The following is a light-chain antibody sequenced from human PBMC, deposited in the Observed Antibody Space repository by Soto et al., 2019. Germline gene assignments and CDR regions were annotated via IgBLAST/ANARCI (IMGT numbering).Light chain of an antibody. CDR2: EDS. Sequence: QSVLTQPPSVSAAPGQKVTISCSGSSSNVGNNYVSWYQQLPGAAPKVLIYEDSKRPSGIPDRFSASKSGTSATLGITGFQTGDEADYYCGSWDSSLSAYVFGTGTKVTVL. V-gene: IGLV1-51*01. CDR1: SSNVGNNY. J-gene: IGLJ1*01. CDR3: GSWDSSLSAYV.